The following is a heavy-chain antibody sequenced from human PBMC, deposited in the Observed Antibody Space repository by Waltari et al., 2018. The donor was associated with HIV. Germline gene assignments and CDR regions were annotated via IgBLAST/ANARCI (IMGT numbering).Heavy chain of an antibody. CDR2: INHSGST. CDR1: GGSFSGYY. D-gene: IGHD6-19*01. V-gene: IGHV4-34*01. CDR3: ARVSPEVAGNGCWYFDL. Sequence: QVQLQQWGAGLLKPSETLSLTCAVYGGSFSGYYWSWIRQPPGKGLEWIGEINHSGSTNYNPSLKSRVTISVDTSKNQFSLKLSSVTAADTAVYYCARVSPEVAGNGCWYFDLWGRGTLVTVSS. J-gene: IGHJ2*01.